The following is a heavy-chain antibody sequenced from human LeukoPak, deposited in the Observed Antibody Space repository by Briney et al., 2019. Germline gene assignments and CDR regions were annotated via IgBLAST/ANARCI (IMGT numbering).Heavy chain of an antibody. CDR3: ARGVRGLGVYYYCYMDV. J-gene: IGHJ6*03. V-gene: IGHV3-66*02. Sequence: GGSLRLSCAASGFTVSSNYMSWVRQAPGKGLEWVSVIYSGGSTYYADSVKGRFTISRDNSKNTLYLQMNSLRAEDTAVYYCARGVRGLGVYYYCYMDVWGKGTTVTVSS. CDR1: GFTVSSNY. CDR2: IYSGGST. D-gene: IGHD1-26*01.